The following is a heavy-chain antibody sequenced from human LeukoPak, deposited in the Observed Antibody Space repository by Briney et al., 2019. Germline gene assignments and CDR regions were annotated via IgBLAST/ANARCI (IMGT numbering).Heavy chain of an antibody. V-gene: IGHV4-59*08. CDR3: ARQELSYGSGSHFDY. CDR2: ISYSGST. J-gene: IGHJ4*02. D-gene: IGHD3-16*02. Sequence: SETLSLTCTVSGGXISSYYCTWIRQPPGKGLEWIGSISYSGSTNYSPSLEGRVTMSVDTSKNQFSLKLRAVTAADTAVYFCARQELSYGSGSHFDYWGQGILVTVSS. CDR1: GGXISSYY.